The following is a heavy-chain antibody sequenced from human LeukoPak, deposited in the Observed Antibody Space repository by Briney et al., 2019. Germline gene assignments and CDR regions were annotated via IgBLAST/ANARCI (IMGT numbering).Heavy chain of an antibody. CDR2: ITNSGGTT. D-gene: IGHD2-21*01. CDR1: GFTFSSYA. Sequence: PGGSLRLSCAASGFTFSSYAMSWVRQAPGKGLEWVSGITNSGGTTHYADSVKGRFTISRDNAKNTLSLQINSLRAEDTAKYYCAKAHTTYGGAARGFFDLWGRGTLVTVSS. CDR3: AKAHTTYGGAARGFFDL. J-gene: IGHJ2*01. V-gene: IGHV3-23*01.